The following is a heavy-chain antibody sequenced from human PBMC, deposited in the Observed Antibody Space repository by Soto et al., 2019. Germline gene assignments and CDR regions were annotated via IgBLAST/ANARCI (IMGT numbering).Heavy chain of an antibody. Sequence: SETLSLTCSVSGGSINSSSYFWGWVRQPPGKGLEWIGSIYYSGSTYYNPSLRSRVTISVDTAKNQFSLKLSSVIAADTAVFYCARHYSSGSRNWFDPWGQGTLVTVSS. D-gene: IGHD6-19*01. CDR3: ARHYSSGSRNWFDP. CDR1: GGSINSSSYF. J-gene: IGHJ5*02. CDR2: IYYSGST. V-gene: IGHV4-39*01.